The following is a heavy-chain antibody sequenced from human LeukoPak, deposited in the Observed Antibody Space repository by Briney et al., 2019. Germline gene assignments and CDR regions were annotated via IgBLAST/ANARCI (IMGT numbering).Heavy chain of an antibody. V-gene: IGHV4-39*01. CDR1: GDAITGSSYY. CDR2: MYYSGST. Sequence: PSETLSLTCTVSGDAITGSSYYWGWIRQPPGKGLEWIGSMYYSGSTFSNPSLRSRVNMSADTSKNQFSLKLSSVTAADTAVYYCARQYYDRTGYYYFDNWSQGTQATVSS. D-gene: IGHD3-22*01. CDR3: ARQYYDRTGYYYFDN. J-gene: IGHJ4*02.